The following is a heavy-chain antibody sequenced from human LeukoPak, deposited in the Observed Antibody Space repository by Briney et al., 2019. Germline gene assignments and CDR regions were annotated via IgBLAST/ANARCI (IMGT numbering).Heavy chain of an antibody. Sequence: SETLSLTCVVSGASVSSSHWKWIRQLPGKGVEWIGYLSYTGKTDYHPPLSGRVTMSLGTSNTQVSLALRSVTAADTAVYYCSEGYFEPFAHWGQGILVAVSS. J-gene: IGHJ4*02. CDR2: LSYTGKT. CDR1: GASVSSSH. V-gene: IGHV4-59*02. D-gene: IGHD3-9*01. CDR3: SEGYFEPFAH.